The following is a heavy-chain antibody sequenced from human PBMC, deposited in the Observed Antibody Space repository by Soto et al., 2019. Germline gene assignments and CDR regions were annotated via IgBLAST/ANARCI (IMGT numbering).Heavy chain of an antibody. CDR1: GLTFSSYA. CDR3: ANRYCTNGVCPYYYYYGMDV. Sequence: EVQLLESGGGLVQPGGSLRLSCAASGLTFSSYAMSWVRQAPGKGLEWVSAISGSGGSTYYADSVKGRFTISSDNSKNTLYLQMNSLRAEDTAVYYCANRYCTNGVCPYYYYYGMDVWCQGTTVTVSS. CDR2: ISGSGGST. J-gene: IGHJ6*02. D-gene: IGHD2-8*01. V-gene: IGHV3-23*01.